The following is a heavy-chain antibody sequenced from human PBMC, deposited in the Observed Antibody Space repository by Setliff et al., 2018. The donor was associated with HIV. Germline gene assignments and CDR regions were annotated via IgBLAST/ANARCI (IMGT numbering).Heavy chain of an antibody. Sequence: SETLSLTCTVSGGSISSGSYYWSWIRQPAGKGLEWIGRIYTSGSTNYNPSLKSRVTISVDTSKNQFSLRLTSVTAADTAVYFCARLRITMIMMLNYFDYWGQGTLVTVSS. J-gene: IGHJ4*02. CDR3: ARLRITMIMMLNYFDY. CDR1: GGSISSGSYY. CDR2: IYTSGST. V-gene: IGHV4-61*02. D-gene: IGHD3-22*01.